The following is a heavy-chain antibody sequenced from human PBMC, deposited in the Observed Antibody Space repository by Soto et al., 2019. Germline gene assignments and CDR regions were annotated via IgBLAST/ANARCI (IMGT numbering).Heavy chain of an antibody. Sequence: QLQLQESGPGLVKPSETLSLTCTVSGGSISSSSYYWGWIRQPPGKGLEWIGSIYYSGSTYYNPSLKSRVTISVDTSKNQFSLKLSSVTAADTAVYYCASFPAPLWAVVNYWGQGTLVTVSS. CDR3: ASFPAPLWAVVNY. CDR1: GGSISSSSYY. D-gene: IGHD2-21*01. J-gene: IGHJ4*02. V-gene: IGHV4-39*01. CDR2: IYYSGST.